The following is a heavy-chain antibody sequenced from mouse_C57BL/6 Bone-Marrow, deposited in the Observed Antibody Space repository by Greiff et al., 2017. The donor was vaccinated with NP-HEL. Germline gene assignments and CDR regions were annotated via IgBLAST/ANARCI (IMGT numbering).Heavy chain of an antibody. J-gene: IGHJ2*01. CDR3: ARDLLPDY. Sequence: EVQRVESGGGLVKPGGSLKLSCAASGFTFSSYAMSWVRQTPEKRLEWVATISDGGSYTYYPDNVKGRFTISRDNAKNNLYLQRSHLKSEDTAMYYCARDLLPDYWGQGTTLTVSS. V-gene: IGHV5-4*01. CDR2: ISDGGSYT. CDR1: GFTFSSYA.